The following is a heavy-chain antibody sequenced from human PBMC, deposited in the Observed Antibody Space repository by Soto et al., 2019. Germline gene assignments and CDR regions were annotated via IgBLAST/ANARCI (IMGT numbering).Heavy chain of an antibody. CDR2: ISGNGDNT. Sequence: PGGSLRLSCAASGFTLTSYTMNWVRQAPGKGLEWVSGISGNGDNTYYVDAVKGRFTISRDNSKSTLYLQMNSLRAEDTAVYYCAKSIAVAAHYYYGMDVRGQGTTVTVSS. V-gene: IGHV3-23*01. CDR1: GFTLTSYT. J-gene: IGHJ6*02. CDR3: AKSIAVAAHYYYGMDV. D-gene: IGHD6-19*01.